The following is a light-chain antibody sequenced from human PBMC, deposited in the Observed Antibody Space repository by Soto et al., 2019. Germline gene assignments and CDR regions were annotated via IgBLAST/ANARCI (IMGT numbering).Light chain of an antibody. CDR3: QHYGNSLWT. CDR2: GAS. Sequence: ENVLTQSPDTLCLSPGEGATLSCRASQTVSSNYLAWYQHRPGQAPKLIIHGASYTAPGIPDRFSGSGSGADFTLTISRLEPEDFAVYFCQHYGNSLWTFGQGTKVEIK. CDR1: QTVSSNY. J-gene: IGKJ1*01. V-gene: IGKV3-20*01.